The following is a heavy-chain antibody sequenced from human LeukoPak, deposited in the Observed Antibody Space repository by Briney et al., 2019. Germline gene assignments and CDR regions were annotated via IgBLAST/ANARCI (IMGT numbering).Heavy chain of an antibody. J-gene: IGHJ4*02. V-gene: IGHV3-30*18. CDR3: AKDGGYCSSTSCAL. CDR2: ISYDGSNK. CDR1: GVGFGSSG. Sequence: GASVGPFWAARGVGFGSSGRRSARQAPSKGLEWVAVISYDGSNKYYADSVKGRFTISRDNSKNTLYLQMNSLRAEDTAVYYCAKDGGYCSSTSCALWGQGTLVTVSS. D-gene: IGHD2-2*01.